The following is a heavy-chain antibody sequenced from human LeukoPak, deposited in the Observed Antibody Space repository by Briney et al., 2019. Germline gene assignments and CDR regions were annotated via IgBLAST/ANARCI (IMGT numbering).Heavy chain of an antibody. J-gene: IGHJ4*02. CDR2: ISAYNGNT. V-gene: IGHV1-18*04. CDR3: ARDGYDSSWVY. Sequence: ASVTVSCKGSGYTFTSYGISWVRQPPAQGHEWMGWISAYNGNTNYAQKLQGRVTMTTDTSTSTAYMELRSLRSDDTAVYYCARDGYDSSWVYWGQGTLVTVSS. CDR1: GYTFTSYG. D-gene: IGHD3-16*01.